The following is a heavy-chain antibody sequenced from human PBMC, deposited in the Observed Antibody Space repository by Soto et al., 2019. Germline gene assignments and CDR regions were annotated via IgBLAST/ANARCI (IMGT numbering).Heavy chain of an antibody. J-gene: IGHJ4*02. CDR1: GFTFSSYG. Sequence: QVQLVESGGGVVQPGRSLRLSCAASGFTFSSYGMHWVRQAPGKGLEWVAVIWYDGSNKYYADSVKGRFTISRDNSKNTLYLQMNSLTAEDTAVYYCARGGSYSSGWNVDYWGQGTLVTVSS. CDR2: IWYDGSNK. CDR3: ARGGSYSSGWNVDY. V-gene: IGHV3-33*01. D-gene: IGHD6-19*01.